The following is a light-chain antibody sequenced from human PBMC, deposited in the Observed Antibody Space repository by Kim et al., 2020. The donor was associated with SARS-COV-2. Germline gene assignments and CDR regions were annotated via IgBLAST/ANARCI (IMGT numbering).Light chain of an antibody. CDR3: QQYGSSLRT. V-gene: IGKV3-20*01. CDR1: QSVSNSF. Sequence: SPGERDTLSCRASQSVSNSFLAWYQQRPGQAPRLLIYGASSRATGIPDRFSGSGSGTDFTLSISRLEPEDFAVYYCQQYGSSLRTFGQGTKVDIK. CDR2: GAS. J-gene: IGKJ1*01.